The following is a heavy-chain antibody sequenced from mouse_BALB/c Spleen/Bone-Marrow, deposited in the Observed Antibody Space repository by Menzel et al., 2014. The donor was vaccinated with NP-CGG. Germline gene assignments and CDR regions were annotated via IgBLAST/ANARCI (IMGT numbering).Heavy chain of an antibody. J-gene: IGHJ4*01. V-gene: IGHV1S81*02. CDR2: INPSNGGT. D-gene: IGHD5-1*01. Sequence: VQLVESGAELVKPGASVKLSCKASGYTFTSYYMYWVKQRPGQGLEWIGEINPSNGGTNFNEKFKSRATLTVDESSSTAYMQLSSLTSEDSAVYYCTRLPHWGQGTSVTVSS. CDR3: TRLPH. CDR1: GYTFTSYY.